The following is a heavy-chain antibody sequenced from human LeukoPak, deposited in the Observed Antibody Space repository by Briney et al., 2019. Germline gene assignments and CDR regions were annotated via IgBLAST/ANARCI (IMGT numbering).Heavy chain of an antibody. CDR2: IRNKANSYTT. V-gene: IGHV3-72*01. CDR1: GFTFSDHY. J-gene: IGHJ4*02. D-gene: IGHD3-16*01. CDR3: AQSGSYAAFDY. Sequence: QPGGSLRLSCAASGFTFSDHYMDWVRQAAGKGLEWVGRIRNKANSYTTEYAASVKGRFTISRDDSKNSLYLQMNSLKTEDTAVYYCAQSGSYAAFDYWGQGTPVTVSS.